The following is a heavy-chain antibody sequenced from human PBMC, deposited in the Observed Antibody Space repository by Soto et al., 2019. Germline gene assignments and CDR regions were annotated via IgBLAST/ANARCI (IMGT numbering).Heavy chain of an antibody. J-gene: IGHJ4*02. D-gene: IGHD3-10*01. V-gene: IGHV3-30*17. CDR3: ARHRDGGTYTYIDH. CDR1: GFILGDYA. Sequence: GGSLRLSCSASGFILGDYALHWVRQAPGKGLEWLAVISFDGNHKYYADSARGRFTTSRDNSKNMLFLQLNSLRVEDTAVYYCARHRDGGTYTYIDHWGPGTLVTVSS. CDR2: ISFDGNHK.